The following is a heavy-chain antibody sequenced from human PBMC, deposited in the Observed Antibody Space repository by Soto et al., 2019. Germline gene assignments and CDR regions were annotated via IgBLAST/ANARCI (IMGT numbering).Heavy chain of an antibody. D-gene: IGHD6-19*01. CDR2: MSSSGVT. J-gene: IGHJ3*02. CDR1: GGSISNKY. V-gene: IGHV4-4*07. Sequence: SETLSVTCTVSGGSISNKYWSWIRQPAGKGLEWIGRMSSSGVTNYSPSLKSRVTMSVDMSKNQFSLKLSSVTATDAAVYYCARALDSSGWYGDDAFDIWGQGTLVTVSS. CDR3: ARALDSSGWYGDDAFDI.